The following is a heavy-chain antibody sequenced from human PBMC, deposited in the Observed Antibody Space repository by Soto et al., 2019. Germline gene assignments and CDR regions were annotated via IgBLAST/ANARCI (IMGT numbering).Heavy chain of an antibody. D-gene: IGHD1-26*01. CDR3: ARDAPPNMEVGAHHGY. CDR1: GGTFSSYT. J-gene: IGHJ4*02. CDR2: IIPILGIA. Sequence: QVQLVQSGAEVKKPGSSVKVSCKASGGTFSSYTISWVRQAPGQGLEWMGRIIPILGIANYAQKFQGRVTITXXKXTXXAYMELSSLRSEDTAVYYCARDAPPNMEVGAHHGYWGQGTLVTVSS. V-gene: IGHV1-69*08.